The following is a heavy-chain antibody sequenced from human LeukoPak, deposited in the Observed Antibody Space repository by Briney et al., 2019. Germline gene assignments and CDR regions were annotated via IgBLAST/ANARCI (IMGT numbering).Heavy chain of an antibody. Sequence: PSETLSLTCTVSGGSISSYYWSWIRQPPGKGLEWIGYIYYSGSTNYNPSLKSRVTISVDTSKNQFSLKLSSVTAADTAVYYCASTPKYSSSWYYYYYYMDVWGKGTTVTVSS. V-gene: IGHV4-59*01. CDR3: ASTPKYSSSWYYYYYYMDV. J-gene: IGHJ6*03. CDR2: IYYSGST. D-gene: IGHD6-13*01. CDR1: GGSISSYY.